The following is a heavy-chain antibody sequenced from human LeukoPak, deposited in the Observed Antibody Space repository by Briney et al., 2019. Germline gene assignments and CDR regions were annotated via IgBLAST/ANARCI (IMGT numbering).Heavy chain of an antibody. J-gene: IGHJ6*02. Sequence: GALRLSCAASGFTVSSNYMSWVRQAPGKGLEWVSVIYSGGSTYYADSVKGRFTISRDNSKNTLYLQMNSLRAEDTAVYYCARDNRYSRSYYRNYYYGMDVWGQGTTVTVSS. V-gene: IGHV3-66*01. CDR1: GFTVSSNY. CDR2: IYSGGST. CDR3: ARDNRYSRSYYRNYYYGMDV. D-gene: IGHD1-26*01.